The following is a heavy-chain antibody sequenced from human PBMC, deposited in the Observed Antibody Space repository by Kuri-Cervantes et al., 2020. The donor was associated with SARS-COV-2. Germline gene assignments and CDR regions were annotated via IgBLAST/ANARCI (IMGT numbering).Heavy chain of an antibody. D-gene: IGHD2-21*01. CDR2: ISPIVGST. CDR3: ARDAPNCGGDYCRS. Sequence: ASVKVSCKASGYTFTSFYIHWVRQAPGQGLEWMAIISPIVGSTTYAQRFRDRVSVTMDTSTSTVYMELSSLRSEDTAVYYCARDAPNCGGDYCRSWGQGTMVTVSS. V-gene: IGHV1-46*01. CDR1: GYTFTSFY. J-gene: IGHJ3*01.